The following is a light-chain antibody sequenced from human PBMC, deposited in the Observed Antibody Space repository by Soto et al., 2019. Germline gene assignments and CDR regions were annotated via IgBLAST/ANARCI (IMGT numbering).Light chain of an antibody. CDR3: CSYTSSTNYV. J-gene: IGLJ1*01. V-gene: IGLV2-14*01. Sequence: QSALTQPASVSGSPGQSITISCTGPSSDISIYNYVSWYQQHPGKAPKLIIYEVSNRPSGISNRFSGAKSGNTASLTISGLQVEDEADYYCCSYTSSTNYVFGAGTKVTVL. CDR1: SSDISIYNY. CDR2: EVS.